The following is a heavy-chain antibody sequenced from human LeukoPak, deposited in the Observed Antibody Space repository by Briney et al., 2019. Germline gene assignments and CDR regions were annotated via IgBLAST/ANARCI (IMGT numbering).Heavy chain of an antibody. V-gene: IGHV3-23*01. CDR3: AKDDVDTAMVPTDY. J-gene: IGHJ4*02. D-gene: IGHD5-18*01. CDR2: MSGSGGST. Sequence: PGGSLRLSCAASGFTFSSYAMSWVRQAPGKGLEWVSAMSGSGGSTYYADSVKGRFTISRDNSKNTLYLQMNSLRAEDTAVYYCAKDDVDTAMVPTDYWGQGTLVTVSS. CDR1: GFTFSSYA.